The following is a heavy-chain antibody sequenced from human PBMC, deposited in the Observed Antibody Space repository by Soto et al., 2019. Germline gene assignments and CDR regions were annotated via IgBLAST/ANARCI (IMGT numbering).Heavy chain of an antibody. CDR3: ARDRMLYATDYFYPMDV. V-gene: IGHV3-23*01. CDR1: GCTFKEHA. J-gene: IGHJ6*02. CDR2: ISGSGEHT. Sequence: GPLLLPCAAPGCTFKEHAMNWVRQAPGKGLEWLSVISGSGEHTYSAASVKGRFTISRDNSKKIMYLQMDRLRVEDTVLYYCARDRMLYATDYFYPMDVWGQGTTVTVSS. D-gene: IGHD2-8*01.